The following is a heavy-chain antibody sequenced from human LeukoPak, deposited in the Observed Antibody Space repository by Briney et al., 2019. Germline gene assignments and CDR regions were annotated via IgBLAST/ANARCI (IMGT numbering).Heavy chain of an antibody. J-gene: IGHJ4*02. CDR3: AAHHGELGYFDY. CDR2: IWFDGSLE. Sequence: GGSLRLSCAASGFTFSTYGMHWVRQAPGKGLEWVAIIWFDGSLEYYADSVKGRFTISRDNSKNTLYLQMNSLRAEDTAVYYCAAHHGELGYFDYWGQGTLVTVSS. CDR1: GFTFSTYG. D-gene: IGHD1-26*01. V-gene: IGHV3-33*01.